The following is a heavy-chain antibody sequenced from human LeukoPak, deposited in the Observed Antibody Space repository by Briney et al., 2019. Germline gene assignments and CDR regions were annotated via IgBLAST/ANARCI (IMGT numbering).Heavy chain of an antibody. D-gene: IGHD2-21*02. V-gene: IGHV4-59*01. Sequence: PSETLSLTCTVSGRSISSYYWSWIRQPPGKGLEWIGYIYYSGSTNYNPSLKSRVTISVDTPKNQFSLKLSSVTAADTAVYYCARAPRGGMVTQFDYWGQGTLVTVSS. CDR3: ARAPRGGMVTQFDY. CDR2: IYYSGST. CDR1: GRSISSYY. J-gene: IGHJ4*02.